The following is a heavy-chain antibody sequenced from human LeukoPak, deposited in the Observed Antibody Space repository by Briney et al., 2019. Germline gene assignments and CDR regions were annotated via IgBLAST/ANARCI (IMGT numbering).Heavy chain of an antibody. V-gene: IGHV3-7*01. J-gene: IGHJ3*02. D-gene: IGHD2-2*01. CDR1: GFTFSSYW. Sequence: GGSLRLSCAASGFTFSSYWMSWVRQAPGKGLEWVANIKQDGSEKYYVDSVKGRFTISRDNAKNSLCLQMNSLRAEDTAVYYCARENIVVVPAKDAFDIWGQGTMVTVSS. CDR2: IKQDGSEK. CDR3: ARENIVVVPAKDAFDI.